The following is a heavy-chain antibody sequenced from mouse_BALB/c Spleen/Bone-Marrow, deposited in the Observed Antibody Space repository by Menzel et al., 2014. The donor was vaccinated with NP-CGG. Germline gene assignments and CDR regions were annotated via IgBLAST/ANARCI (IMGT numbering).Heavy chain of an antibody. D-gene: IGHD1-1*01. Sequence: LQQSGSELVRPGASVKLSCKASGYTFTSYWMHWVKQRPGQGLEWIGNIYPGSGSTNYDEKFKTKATLTVDTSSSTAYMRLSSLTSEDSAVYYCTRSPITTVVAETMDYWGQGTSVTVSS. CDR3: TRSPITTVVAETMDY. J-gene: IGHJ4*01. CDR1: GYTFTSYW. V-gene: IGHV1S22*01. CDR2: IYPGSGST.